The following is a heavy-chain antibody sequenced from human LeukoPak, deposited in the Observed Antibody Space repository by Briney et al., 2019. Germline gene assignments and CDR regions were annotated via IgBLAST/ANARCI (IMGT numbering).Heavy chain of an antibody. CDR1: GFTFSSYA. CDR3: ARDQSSGWIDY. CDR2: ISYDGSNK. V-gene: IGHV3-30-3*01. Sequence: PGRSLRLSCAASGFTFSSYAMHWVRQAPGKGLKWVAVISYDGSNKYYADSVKGRFTISRDNSKNTLYLQMNSLRAEDTAVYYCARDQSSGWIDYWGQGTLVTVSS. J-gene: IGHJ4*02. D-gene: IGHD6-19*01.